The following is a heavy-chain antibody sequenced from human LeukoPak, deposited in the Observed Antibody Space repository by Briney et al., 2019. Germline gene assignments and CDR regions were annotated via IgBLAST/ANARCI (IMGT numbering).Heavy chain of an antibody. V-gene: IGHV1-18*01. J-gene: IGHJ5*02. CDR1: GHTFISTD. CDR3: ARASGNVRVEKFDP. CDR2: ISGYNGNT. Sequence: GASVKVSCKASGHTFISTDFSWIRQAPGQGLEWMGWISGYNGNTNYAQKSQGRVTLTTDTSTSTVYMELTSLTSDDTAVYFCARASGNVRVEKFDPWGRGTLVTVSS. D-gene: IGHD2-15*01.